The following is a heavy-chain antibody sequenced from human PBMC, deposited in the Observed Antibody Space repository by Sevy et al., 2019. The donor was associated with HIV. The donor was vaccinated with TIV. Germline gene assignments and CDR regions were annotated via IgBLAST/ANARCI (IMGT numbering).Heavy chain of an antibody. V-gene: IGHV3-66*01. CDR2: IHSDDTT. D-gene: IGHD5-18*01. Sequence: GGSLRLSCAASGFTVNSNYMTWVRQAPGKGLEGVSVIHSDDTTYHADSVKDRFTISRDNFKNTLYFHMSSLRAEDTDVYYCARGKSGYGYALNYWGQGTLVTVSS. CDR3: ARGKSGYGYALNY. CDR1: GFTVNSNY. J-gene: IGHJ4*02.